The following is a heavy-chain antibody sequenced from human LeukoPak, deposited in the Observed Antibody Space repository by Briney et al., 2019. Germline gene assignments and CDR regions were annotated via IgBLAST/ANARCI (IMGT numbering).Heavy chain of an antibody. Sequence: GGSLRLSCAASGFTFSSYSINWVRQAPGKGLEWVSYISSGYPTIYYADSVKGRFTISRDNAKKSLYLQMNSLRAEDTAVYYCARVSRGKWELLGAHDYWGQGTLVTVSS. D-gene: IGHD1-26*01. V-gene: IGHV3-48*04. CDR2: ISSGYPTI. CDR1: GFTFSSYS. CDR3: ARVSRGKWELLGAHDY. J-gene: IGHJ4*02.